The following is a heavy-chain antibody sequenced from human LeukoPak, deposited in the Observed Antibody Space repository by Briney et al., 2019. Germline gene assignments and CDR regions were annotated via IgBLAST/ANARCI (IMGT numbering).Heavy chain of an antibody. CDR1: EFTFSNYW. CDR3: LAGGGY. D-gene: IGHD3-10*01. V-gene: IGHV3-7*01. J-gene: IGHJ4*02. Sequence: GGSLRLSCEASEFTFSNYWMNWVRQAPGKGLEWVASIKPDGSEKYYVDSVRGRFTISRDNAKNSLYLQMSSLRAEDTAVYYCLAGGGYWGQGTLVTVSS. CDR2: IKPDGSEK.